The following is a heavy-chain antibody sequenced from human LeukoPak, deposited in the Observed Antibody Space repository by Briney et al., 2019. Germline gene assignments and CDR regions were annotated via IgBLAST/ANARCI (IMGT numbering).Heavy chain of an antibody. CDR2: NRGSGGST. CDR3: AKVIGYDILAGYYGSFDY. J-gene: IGHJ4*02. Sequence: GAPRPPFPASGFTFSSYAMSRVRHAPGKGLEWVSANRGSGGSTYYTDPVKGRFTISRDNSKNTLYLQMNSLRAEDTAVDYCAKVIGYDILAGYYGSFDYWGQGTLVTVSS. CDR1: GFTFSSYA. V-gene: IGHV3-23*01. D-gene: IGHD3-9*01.